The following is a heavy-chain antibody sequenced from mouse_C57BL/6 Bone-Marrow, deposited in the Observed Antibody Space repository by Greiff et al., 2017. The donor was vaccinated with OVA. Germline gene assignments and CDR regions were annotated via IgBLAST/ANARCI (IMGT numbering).Heavy chain of an antibody. J-gene: IGHJ1*03. CDR2: IYPGGGYT. V-gene: IGHV1-63*01. CDR1: GYTFTNYW. Sequence: LVESGAELVRPGTSVKMSCKASGYTFTNYWIGWAKQRPGHGLEWIGDIYPGGGYTNYNEKFKGKATLTADKSSSTAYMQFSSLTSEDSAIYYCARGGYYGSSYRYFDVWGTGTTVTVSS. D-gene: IGHD1-1*01. CDR3: ARGGYYGSSYRYFDV.